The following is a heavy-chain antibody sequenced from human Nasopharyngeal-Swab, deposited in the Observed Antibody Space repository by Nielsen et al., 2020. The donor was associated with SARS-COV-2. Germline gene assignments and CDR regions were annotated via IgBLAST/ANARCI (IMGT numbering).Heavy chain of an antibody. V-gene: IGHV3-48*04. CDR2: ITSGNSV. D-gene: IGHD2-21*01. CDR1: GFTFSPYT. J-gene: IGHJ4*02. CDR3: VKEQVRGDCFDY. Sequence: GGSLRLSCATSGFTFSPYTMTWVRQAPGKGLQWISYITSGNSVQYADSVRGRFTISRDNAKNSLYLQMNSLRAEDTAVYYCVKEQVRGDCFDYWGQGTLVTVSS.